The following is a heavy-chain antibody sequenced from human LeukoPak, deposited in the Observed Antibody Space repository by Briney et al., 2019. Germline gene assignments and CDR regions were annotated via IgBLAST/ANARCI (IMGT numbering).Heavy chain of an antibody. J-gene: IGHJ5*02. CDR3: ARDQKRYWFDP. CDR2: IYHSGNT. V-gene: IGHV4-38-2*02. Sequence: SETLSLTCTVSGYSISTSYYWGWIRQPPGKGLEWIGSIYHSGNTYYNPSLKSRVTISVDTSKNQFSLKLSSVTAADTAVYYCARDQKRYWFDPWGQGTLVTVSS. CDR1: GYSISTSYY.